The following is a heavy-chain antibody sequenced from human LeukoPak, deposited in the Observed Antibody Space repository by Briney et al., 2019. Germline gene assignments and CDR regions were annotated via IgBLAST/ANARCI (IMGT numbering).Heavy chain of an antibody. CDR2: ISAYNGNT. V-gene: IGHV1-18*01. J-gene: IGHJ6*02. CDR1: GYTFTSYG. D-gene: IGHD6-25*01. CDR3: AQSPPSGGYYYYYGMDV. Sequence: ASVKVSCKASGYTFTSYGISWVRQAPGQGLEWMGWISAYNGNTNYAQKLQGRVTMTTDTSTSTAYMELRSLRSDDTAVYYCAQSPPSGGYYYYYGMDVWGQGTTVTVSS.